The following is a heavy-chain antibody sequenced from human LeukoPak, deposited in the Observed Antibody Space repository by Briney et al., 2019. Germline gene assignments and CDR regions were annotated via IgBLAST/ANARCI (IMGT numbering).Heavy chain of an antibody. V-gene: IGHV3-74*01. J-gene: IGHJ4*02. CDR1: EFSFSTYW. CDR3: AREGSGSLDY. CDR2: INVDGTST. D-gene: IGHD1-26*01. Sequence: PGGSLRLSCAASEFSFSTYWMHWVRQAPGKGRVWVSRINVDGTSTSYADSVKDRFTISRDNAKNTLYLQMNSLRAEDTAMYYCAREGSGSLDYWGQGTLVTVSS.